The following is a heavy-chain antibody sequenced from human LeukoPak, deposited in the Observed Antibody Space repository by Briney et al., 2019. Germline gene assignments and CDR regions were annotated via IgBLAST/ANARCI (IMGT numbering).Heavy chain of an antibody. CDR1: GFTFSSYA. V-gene: IGHV3-23*01. Sequence: PGGSLRLSCAASGFTFSSYAMSWVRQAPGKGLEWVSAISGSGGSTYYADSVKGRFTISRDNSKNTLYLQMNSLRAEDTAVYYCAKDLGYSSSEGDAFDIWGQGTMVTVSS. J-gene: IGHJ3*02. CDR3: AKDLGYSSSEGDAFDI. D-gene: IGHD6-13*01. CDR2: ISGSGGST.